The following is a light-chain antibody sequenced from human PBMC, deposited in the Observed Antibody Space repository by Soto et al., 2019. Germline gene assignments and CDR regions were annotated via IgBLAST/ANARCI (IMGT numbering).Light chain of an antibody. J-gene: IGKJ4*01. Sequence: EIGLTQAPGTLSLSTGVSASPSCRASRRVSSNYLAWYQQKPGQAPRLLIYGASSRATGIPDRFSGSGSGTEFTLTISRLEPEDFVVYYCQQYGSSPPLTFGGGTKVDIK. CDR2: GAS. CDR3: QQYGSSPPLT. V-gene: IGKV3-20*01. CDR1: RRVSSNY.